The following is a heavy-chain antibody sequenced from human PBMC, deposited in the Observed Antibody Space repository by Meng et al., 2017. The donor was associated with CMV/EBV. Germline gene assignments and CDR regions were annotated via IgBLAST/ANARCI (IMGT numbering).Heavy chain of an antibody. J-gene: IGHJ1*01. Sequence: GGSLRLSCAASGFTFSNAWMSWVRQAPGKGLEWVGRIKSKTDGGTTDYAAPVKGGFTISRDDSKNTLYLQMNSLKTEDTAVYYCTTVSIVVVPAAIGAEYFQHWGQGTLVTVSS. CDR2: IKSKTDGGTT. V-gene: IGHV3-15*01. CDR1: GFTFSNAW. D-gene: IGHD2-2*01. CDR3: TTVSIVVVPAAIGAEYFQH.